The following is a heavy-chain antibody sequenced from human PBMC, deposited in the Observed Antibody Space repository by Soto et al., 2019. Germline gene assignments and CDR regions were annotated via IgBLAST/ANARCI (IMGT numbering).Heavy chain of an antibody. D-gene: IGHD2-15*01. CDR3: ARDSSNCSGGSCYYYYGMDV. CDR1: GGTFSSYA. CDR2: IIPIFGTA. Sequence: ASVKLSCKASGGTFSSYAISWVRQAPGQGLEWMGGIIPIFGTANYAQKFQGRVTITADESTSTAYMELSSLRSEDTAVYYCARDSSNCSGGSCYYYYGMDVWGQGTTVT. J-gene: IGHJ6*02. V-gene: IGHV1-69*13.